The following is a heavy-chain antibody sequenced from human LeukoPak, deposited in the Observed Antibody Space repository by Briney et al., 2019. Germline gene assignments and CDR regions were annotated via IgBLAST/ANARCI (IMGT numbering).Heavy chain of an antibody. Sequence: GGSLRLSCAASGFAFSSQAMGWVRRAPGKGREWVSVFSDSGSITYYADSVKGRFTISRDNSKNTLFLQMNSLRAEDTAVYYCAKDARRTSGWYFFDYWGQGTLVTVSS. CDR3: AKDARRTSGWYFFDY. V-gene: IGHV3-23*01. D-gene: IGHD6-19*01. CDR1: GFAFSSQA. CDR2: FSDSGSIT. J-gene: IGHJ4*02.